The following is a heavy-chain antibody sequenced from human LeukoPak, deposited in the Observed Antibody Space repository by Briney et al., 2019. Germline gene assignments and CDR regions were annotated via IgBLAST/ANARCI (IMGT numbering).Heavy chain of an antibody. CDR3: ARTYSYGPPHAFDI. CDR2: IYYSGST. V-gene: IGHV4-39*01. Sequence: SETLSLTCTVSGGSISSSSYYWGWIRQPPGKGLEWIGSIYYSGSTYYNPSLKSRVTISVDTSKNQFSLKLSSVTAADTAVYYCARTYSYGPPHAFDIWGQGTMVTVSS. D-gene: IGHD5-18*01. CDR1: GGSISSSSYY. J-gene: IGHJ3*02.